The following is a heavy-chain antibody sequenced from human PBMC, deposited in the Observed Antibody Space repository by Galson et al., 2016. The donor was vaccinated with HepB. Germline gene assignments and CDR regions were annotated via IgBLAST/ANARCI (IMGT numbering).Heavy chain of an antibody. CDR3: ARSRGDSRGDAFDI. Sequence: SETLSLTCTLSGGSITTTDHYWGWIRQPPGKRPEWIGSVYYSGSSYQNPSHKSRVTMSVDRSKNQFSLRMTSVSALDTAVYYWARSRGDSRGDAFDIWGQGTHVTVSS. J-gene: IGHJ3*02. CDR2: VYYSGSS. D-gene: IGHD3-10*01. CDR1: GGSITTTDHY. V-gene: IGHV4-39*01.